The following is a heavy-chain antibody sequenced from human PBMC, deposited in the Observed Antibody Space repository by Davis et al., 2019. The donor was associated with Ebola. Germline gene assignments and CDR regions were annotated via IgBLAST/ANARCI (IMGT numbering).Heavy chain of an antibody. CDR1: GGSISSYY. J-gene: IGHJ4*02. Sequence: SETLSLTCTVSGGSISSYYWSWIRQPPGKGLEWIGYIYYSGSTNYNPSLKSRVTISVDTSKNQFSLKLSSVTAADTAVYYCARDPQEGYFDYWGRGTLVSVSS. CDR2: IYYSGST. CDR3: ARDPQEGYFDY. V-gene: IGHV4-59*01.